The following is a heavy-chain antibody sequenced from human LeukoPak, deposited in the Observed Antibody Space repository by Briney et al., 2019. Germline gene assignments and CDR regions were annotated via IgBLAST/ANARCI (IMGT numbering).Heavy chain of an antibody. CDR1: GGTFSSYT. J-gene: IGHJ3*02. CDR3: ARCIAAAGFAFDI. D-gene: IGHD6-13*01. V-gene: IGHV1-69*02. Sequence: SVKVSCKASGGTFSSYTISWVRQAPGQGVEWMGRIIPILGIANYAQKFQGRVTITADKSTSTAYMELSSLRSEDTAVYYCARCIAAAGFAFDIWGQGTMVTVSS. CDR2: IIPILGIA.